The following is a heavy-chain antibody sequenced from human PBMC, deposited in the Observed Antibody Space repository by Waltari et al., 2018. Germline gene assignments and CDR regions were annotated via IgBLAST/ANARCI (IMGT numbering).Heavy chain of an antibody. Sequence: QLQLQQSGPGLVKPSESLSLTCAVSGDSMGSRDFWSWVRPSPGKGLEWIGQVHRSGRTNYNPSLASRVTMSIDTSNNQFSLKVTAATAADTAIYDCARDRGRGLYLDSWGQGILVTVSP. CDR3: ARDRGRGLYLDS. J-gene: IGHJ4*02. V-gene: IGHV4-4*02. D-gene: IGHD2-15*01. CDR1: GDSMGSRDF. CDR2: VHRSGRT.